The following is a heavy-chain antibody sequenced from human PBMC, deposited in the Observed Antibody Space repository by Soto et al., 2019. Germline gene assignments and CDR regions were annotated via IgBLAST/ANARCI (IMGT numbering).Heavy chain of an antibody. CDR3: ARVGFCPNSSWLYYGMDI. J-gene: IGHJ6*02. CDR2: VIPIFGTP. D-gene: IGHD2-2*01. V-gene: IGHV1-69*01. Sequence: VQLVQSGAEVRKPGSSVKVSCKASGGDFKNFIIAWVRQAPGHGLEWMGGVIPIFGTPNFVQKFQGRVTITAEGATRTTFKGLRRLGSEGTAVHYCARVGFCPNSSWLYYGMDIWGQGTTVIVSS. CDR1: GGDFKNFI.